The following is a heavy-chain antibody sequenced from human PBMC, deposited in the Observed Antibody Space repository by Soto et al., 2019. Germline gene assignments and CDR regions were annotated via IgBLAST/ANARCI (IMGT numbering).Heavy chain of an antibody. CDR2: IYHSGST. CDR3: ATQPAMVRGSYYYGMDV. J-gene: IGHJ6*02. Sequence: QVQLQESGPGQVKPSGTLSLTCAVSGGSISSSNWWSWVRQPPGKGLEWIGEIYHSGSTNYNPSLKSRVTISVDKSKNQFSLKLSSVTAADTALYYCATQPAMVRGSYYYGMDVWGQGTTVTVSS. D-gene: IGHD3-10*01. CDR1: GGSISSSNW. V-gene: IGHV4-4*02.